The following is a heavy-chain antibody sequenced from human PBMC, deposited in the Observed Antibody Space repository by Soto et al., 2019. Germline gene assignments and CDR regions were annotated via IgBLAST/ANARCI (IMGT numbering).Heavy chain of an antibody. CDR3: ARDDSFAFDI. J-gene: IGHJ3*02. V-gene: IGHV3-48*01. Sequence: GGSLRLSCAASGYTFSSYSMNWVRQAPGKGLEWVSYIRGTTHYADSVKGRFTISRDNARSSLYLQMNSLRADDTAVYYCARDDSFAFDIWGQGTMVTVSS. D-gene: IGHD2-21*01. CDR2: IRGTT. CDR1: GYTFSSYS.